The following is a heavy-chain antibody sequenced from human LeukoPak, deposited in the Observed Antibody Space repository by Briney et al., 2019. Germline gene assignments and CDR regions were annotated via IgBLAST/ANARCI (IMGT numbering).Heavy chain of an antibody. CDR3: AKNRGRGSHFDY. V-gene: IGHV3-7*01. CDR2: INRDGSKK. D-gene: IGHD1-26*01. CDR1: GFTFSSYW. Sequence: GGSLRLSCAASGFTFSSYWMNWVRQAPGKGLEWVANINRDGSKKYYVDSVKGRFTISRDNAKNSLYLQMNSLRAEDTAVYSCAKNRGRGSHFDYWGQGTLVTVSS. J-gene: IGHJ4*02.